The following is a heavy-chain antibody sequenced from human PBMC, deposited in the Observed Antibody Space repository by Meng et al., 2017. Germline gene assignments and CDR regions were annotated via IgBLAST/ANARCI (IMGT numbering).Heavy chain of an antibody. CDR3: AGAAAGMNAFYI. CDR1: GYTFTSYY. D-gene: IGHD6-13*01. V-gene: IGHV1-46*01. CDR2: INPSGGST. Sequence: ASVKVSCKASGYTFTSYYMHWVRQAPGQGLEWMGIINPSGGSTSYAQKFQGRVTMTRDTSTSTVYMELSSLRSEDTAVYYCAGAAAGMNAFYIWGRGTMVTVSS. J-gene: IGHJ3*02.